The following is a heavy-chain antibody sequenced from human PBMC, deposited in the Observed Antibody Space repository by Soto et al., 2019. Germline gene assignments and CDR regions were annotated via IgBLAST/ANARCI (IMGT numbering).Heavy chain of an antibody. CDR3: AKTRDGYSFYSFSGMDV. V-gene: IGHV3-30*18. Sequence: GGSLRLSCAASGFTFSKYGMHWVRQAPGKGLEWVAAILYDGSNTYYGDSVKGRFTISRDNSRNTLYLEMNSLRAEDTAVYHCAKTRDGYSFYSFSGMDVWGKGTTVTVSS. D-gene: IGHD4-4*01. CDR2: ILYDGSNT. J-gene: IGHJ6*04. CDR1: GFTFSKYG.